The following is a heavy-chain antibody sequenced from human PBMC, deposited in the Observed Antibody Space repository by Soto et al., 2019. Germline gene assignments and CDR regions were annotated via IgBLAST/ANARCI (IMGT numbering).Heavy chain of an antibody. Sequence: EVQLVESGGGLVKPGGSLRLSCAASGFTFSSYSMNWVRQAPGKGLEWVSSISSSSSYMYYADSVKGRFTISRDNAKNSLYLQMNSLRAEDTAVYYCARIIRYGYHHYGKDVWGQGTTVTVSS. CDR3: ARIIRYGYHHYGKDV. CDR2: ISSSSSYM. D-gene: IGHD5-18*01. CDR1: GFTFSSYS. V-gene: IGHV3-21*01. J-gene: IGHJ6*02.